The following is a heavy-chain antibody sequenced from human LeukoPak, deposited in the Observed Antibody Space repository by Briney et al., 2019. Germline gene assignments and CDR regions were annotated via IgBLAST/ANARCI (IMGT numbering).Heavy chain of an antibody. J-gene: IGHJ4*02. CDR2: INHSGST. V-gene: IGHV4-34*01. CDR1: GGSSSGYY. D-gene: IGHD3-22*01. Sequence: PSETLSLTCAVYGGSSSGYYWSWIRQPPGKGLEWIGEINHSGSTNYNPSLKSRVTISVDTSKNQFSLKLSSVTAADTAVYYCAREKTYYDSSGNYYGGVFDYWGQGTLVTVSS. CDR3: AREKTYYDSSGNYYGGVFDY.